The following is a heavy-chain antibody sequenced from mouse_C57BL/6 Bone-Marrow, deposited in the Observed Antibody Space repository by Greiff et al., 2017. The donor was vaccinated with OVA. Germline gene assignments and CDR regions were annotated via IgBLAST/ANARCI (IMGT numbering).Heavy chain of an antibody. D-gene: IGHD4-1*01. Sequence: QVQLQQPGAELVRPGSSVKLSCKASGYTFTSYWMHWVKQRPIQGLEWIGNIDPSDSETPYNQKFKDKATLTVDKSSSTAYMQLSSLTSEDSAVYYCARLGLYWYFDVWGTGTTVTVSS. J-gene: IGHJ1*03. V-gene: IGHV1-52*01. CDR1: GYTFTSYW. CDR2: IDPSDSET. CDR3: ARLGLYWYFDV.